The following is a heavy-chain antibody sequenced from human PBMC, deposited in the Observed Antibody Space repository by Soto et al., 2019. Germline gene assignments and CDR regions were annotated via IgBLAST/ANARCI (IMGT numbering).Heavy chain of an antibody. CDR3: GRGGIISSRFAYNSGMDV. V-gene: IGHV1-69*13. Sequence: SVKVSCKASGGAFSSYAISWVRQAPGQGLEWMGGIIPIFGTANYAQKFQGRVTITADESTSTAYMELSSLRSEDTAVYYCGRGGIISSRFAYNSGMDVWGQGTTVTVSS. D-gene: IGHD6-6*01. J-gene: IGHJ6*02. CDR2: IIPIFGTA. CDR1: GGAFSSYA.